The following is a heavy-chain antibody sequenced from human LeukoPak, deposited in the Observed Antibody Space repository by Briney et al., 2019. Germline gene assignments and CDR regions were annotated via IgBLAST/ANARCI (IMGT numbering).Heavy chain of an antibody. CDR1: GGSISGYY. D-gene: IGHD6-13*01. CDR2: IYTSGST. J-gene: IGHJ6*03. Sequence: SETLSHTCTVSGGSISGYYWSWIRQPAGKGLEWIGRIYTSGSTNYNPSLKSRVTISVDKSKNQFSLKLSSVTAADTAVYYCARLGGSSRWYVGYYYMDVWGKGTTVTVSS. V-gene: IGHV4-4*07. CDR3: ARLGGSSRWYVGYYYMDV.